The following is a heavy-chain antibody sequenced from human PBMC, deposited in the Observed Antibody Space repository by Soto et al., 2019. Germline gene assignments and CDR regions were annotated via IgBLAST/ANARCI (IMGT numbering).Heavy chain of an antibody. J-gene: IGHJ4*02. CDR3: ARVFSSGSGWMYYFDF. CDR1: SDSIAGENW. D-gene: IGHD6-25*01. CDR2: IFHTGGT. V-gene: IGHV4-4*02. Sequence: QVQLQESGPGLVKPSETLSLTCTVSSDSIAGENWWSWVRQPPGMGLEWIGEIFHTGGTNYNPSLKGRVPMEVDKSKNQFSLKLISATAADTAVYYCARVFSSGSGWMYYFDFWGQGTRVSVSS.